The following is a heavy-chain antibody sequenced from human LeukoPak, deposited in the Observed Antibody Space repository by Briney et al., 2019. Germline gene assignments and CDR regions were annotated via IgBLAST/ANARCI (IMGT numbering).Heavy chain of an antibody. CDR2: INTNTGNP. Sequence: ASVKVSCKASGYTFTNYFMHWVRQAPGQGLEWMGWINTNTGNPTYAQGFTGRFVFSLDTSVSTAYLQISSLKAEDTAVYYCARLPTSGPGGYFDYWGQGTLVTVSS. CDR1: GYTFTNYF. V-gene: IGHV7-4-1*02. CDR3: ARLPTSGPGGYFDY. J-gene: IGHJ4*02. D-gene: IGHD3-10*01.